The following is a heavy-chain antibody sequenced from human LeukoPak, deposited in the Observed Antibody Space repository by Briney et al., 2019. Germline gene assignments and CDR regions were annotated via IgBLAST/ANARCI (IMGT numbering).Heavy chain of an antibody. CDR1: GFTFSSYS. V-gene: IGHV3-7*01. CDR2: INQDGSEK. CDR3: ARDNSWRDAFDI. J-gene: IGHJ3*02. Sequence: GGSLRLSCAASGFTFSSYSMNWVRQAPGKGLEWVANINQDGSEKYYADSVKGRFTISRDNAKNSLYLEMNSLRAEDTAVYYCARDNSWRDAFDIWGQGTMVTVSS. D-gene: IGHD3-3*01.